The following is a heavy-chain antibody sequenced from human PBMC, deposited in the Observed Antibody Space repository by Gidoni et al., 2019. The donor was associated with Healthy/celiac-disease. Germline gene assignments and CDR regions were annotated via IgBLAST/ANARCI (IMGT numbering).Heavy chain of an antibody. V-gene: IGHV3-23*01. CDR2: ISGSDGST. Sequence: EVQLLESGGGLVQPGGSLRLSCAASGLTFRTYAMNWVRQAPGKGLDWVSVISGSDGSTYYADSVKGRFTISRDNPKNTLYLKMNSLRAEDTAVYYCAKGLGSSSLSYQYGMDVWGQGTTVTVSS. CDR1: GLTFRTYA. D-gene: IGHD3-10*01. CDR3: AKGLGSSSLSYQYGMDV. J-gene: IGHJ6*02.